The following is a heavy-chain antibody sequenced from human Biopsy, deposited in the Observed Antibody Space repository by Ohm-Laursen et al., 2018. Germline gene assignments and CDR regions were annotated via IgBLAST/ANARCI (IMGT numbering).Heavy chain of an antibody. CDR1: GGSISSDY. CDR2: IYYSGST. CDR3: ARATNSTGWPYYYFYGVDV. D-gene: IGHD2/OR15-2a*01. J-gene: IGHJ6*02. Sequence: SETLSLTCTVSGGSISSDYWSWIPQPPGQGLEWIGYIYYSGSTNYNPSLKSRVTISVDTSKNQFSLRLNSVTAADTAVYYCARATNSTGWPYYYFYGVDVWGQGTTVTVSS. V-gene: IGHV4-59*01.